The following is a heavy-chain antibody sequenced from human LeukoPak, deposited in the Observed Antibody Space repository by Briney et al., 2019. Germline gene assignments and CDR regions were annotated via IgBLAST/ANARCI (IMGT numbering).Heavy chain of an antibody. CDR2: VSGGSGTT. J-gene: IGHJ4*02. D-gene: IGHD5-18*01. Sequence: GGSLTLSCAASGFTFSSYAMSWVRQAPGRGLEWVSSVSGGSGTTYYADSVKGRFTISRDNSKNTLYLQMNSLRAEDTAVYYCARERIQLWLQYYFDYWGQGTLVTVSS. CDR1: GFTFSSYA. CDR3: ARERIQLWLQYYFDY. V-gene: IGHV3-23*01.